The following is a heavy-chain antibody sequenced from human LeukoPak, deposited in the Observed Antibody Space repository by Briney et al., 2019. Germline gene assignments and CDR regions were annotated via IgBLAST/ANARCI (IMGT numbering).Heavy chain of an antibody. CDR1: GYTFIGYY. D-gene: IGHD3-10*01. V-gene: IGHV1-2*06. Sequence: ASVKVSCKAPGYTFIGYYMHWVRQAPGQGLEWMGRINPNTGGTNYAQKFQGRVTLTSDTSISTAYMELSRLISDDTAVYYCARAYGSRAGGDYWGQGTLVTVSS. CDR2: INPNTGGT. CDR3: ARAYGSRAGGDY. J-gene: IGHJ4*02.